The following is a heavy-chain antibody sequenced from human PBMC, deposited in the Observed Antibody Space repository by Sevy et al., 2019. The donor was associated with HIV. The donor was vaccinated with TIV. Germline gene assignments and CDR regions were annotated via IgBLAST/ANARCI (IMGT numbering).Heavy chain of an antibody. CDR3: AGDGKYYDFWSGYQAENWFDP. V-gene: IGHV4-4*07. D-gene: IGHD3-3*01. CDR1: GGSISSYY. Sequence: SETLSLTCTVSGGSISSYYWSWIRQPAGKGLEWIGRIYTSGSTNYNPSLKSRVTMSVDTSKNQFSLKLSSVTAADTAVYYCAGDGKYYDFWSGYQAENWFDPWGQGTLVTVSS. J-gene: IGHJ5*02. CDR2: IYTSGST.